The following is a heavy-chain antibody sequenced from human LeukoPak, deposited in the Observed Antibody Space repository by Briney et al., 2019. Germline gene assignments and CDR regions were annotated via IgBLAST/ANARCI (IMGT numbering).Heavy chain of an antibody. CDR3: AKRLIHYYDSSGYYSPAVAYYYGMDV. CDR1: VFTFSSYS. D-gene: IGHD3-22*01. J-gene: IGHJ6*02. V-gene: IGHV3-23*01. Sequence: GRSMRLSCAPSVFTFSSYSMSWVIHAPGKALERVSAIRGSGGSTYYADSVKGRFTISRDNSKNTLYLQTNSLRAEDTAVYYCAKRLIHYYDSSGYYSPAVAYYYGMDVWGQGTTVTASS. CDR2: IRGSGGST.